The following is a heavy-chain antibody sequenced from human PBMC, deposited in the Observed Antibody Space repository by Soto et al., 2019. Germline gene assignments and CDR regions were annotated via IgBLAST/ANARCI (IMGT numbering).Heavy chain of an antibody. CDR1: GFTFSSYG. V-gene: IGHV3-30*18. CDR3: AKVAVDTATIKVYYFDY. Sequence: QVQLVESGGGVVQPGRSLRLSCAASGFTFSSYGMHWVRQAPGKGLECVAVISYDGSNKYYADSVKGRFTISRDNSKNTLYLQMNSLRAEDTAVYYCAKVAVDTATIKVYYFDYWGQGTLVTVSS. D-gene: IGHD5-18*01. J-gene: IGHJ4*02. CDR2: ISYDGSNK.